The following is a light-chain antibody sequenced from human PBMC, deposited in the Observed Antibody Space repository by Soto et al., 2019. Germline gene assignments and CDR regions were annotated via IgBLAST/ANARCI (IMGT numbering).Light chain of an antibody. V-gene: IGLV8-61*01. CDR2: NTN. Sequence: QTVVTQEPSFSVSPGGTVTLTCGLSSDSVSASHFPRWYQQTPGQAPRTLIYNTNTRSSWVPDRFSGSILGNRTAPTIRGAQADDESDYYCVLYMRSGISVFGGGTKLTVL. J-gene: IGLJ2*01. CDR1: SDSVSASHF. CDR3: VLYMRSGISV.